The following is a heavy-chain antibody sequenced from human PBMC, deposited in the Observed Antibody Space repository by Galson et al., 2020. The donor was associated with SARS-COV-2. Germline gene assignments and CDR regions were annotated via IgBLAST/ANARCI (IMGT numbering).Heavy chain of an antibody. CDR2: INPNSGGT. Sequence: ASVKVSCKASGYTFTGYSIHWVRQAPGQGLEWMGWINPNSGGTNYAQKFQGRVTLTRDTSISTAYMELSSLRSDDTAVYYCARGVVLAATPFDNWFDPWGQGTLVSVSS. CDR3: ARGVVLAATPFDNWFDP. J-gene: IGHJ5*02. D-gene: IGHD2-15*01. CDR1: GYTFTGYS. V-gene: IGHV1-2*02.